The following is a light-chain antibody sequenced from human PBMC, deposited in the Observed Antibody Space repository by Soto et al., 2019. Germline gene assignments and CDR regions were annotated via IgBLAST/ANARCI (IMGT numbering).Light chain of an antibody. CDR2: GAS. Sequence: EIVMTQSPATLSVSPGERVTLSCRASQDIRSSLAWYQQKPGQAPRLLIYGASIRATGVPATFSGSGSGTEFTLSISSLQSEHLGVYYCQQRSNWPPYTFGQGTKLEIK. V-gene: IGKV3-15*01. CDR3: QQRSNWPPYT. CDR1: QDIRSS. J-gene: IGKJ2*01.